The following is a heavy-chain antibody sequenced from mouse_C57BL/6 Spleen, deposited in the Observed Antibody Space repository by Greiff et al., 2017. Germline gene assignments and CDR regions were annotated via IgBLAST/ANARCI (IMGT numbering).Heavy chain of an antibody. J-gene: IGHJ4*01. CDR3: ARGDLYYAMDY. D-gene: IGHD3-3*01. V-gene: IGHV5-17*01. CDR1: GFTFSDYG. CDR2: ISSGSSTI. Sequence: EVMLVESGGGLVKPGGSLKLSCAASGFTFSDYGMHWVRQAPETGLEWVAYISSGSSTIYYADTVQGRFTISRDNAKNTLFLQMTSLRSEDTAMYYCARGDLYYAMDYWGQGTSVTVSS.